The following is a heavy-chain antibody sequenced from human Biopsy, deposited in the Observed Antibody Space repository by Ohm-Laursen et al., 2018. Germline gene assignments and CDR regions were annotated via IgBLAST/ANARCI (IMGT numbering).Heavy chain of an antibody. J-gene: IGHJ4*02. CDR2: INCKTGAT. Sequence: SVKVSCKVSSYTFTDYNIHWMRQAPGQGLEWLGYINCKTGATNYAQKFQGAVTMTRDTSISTAYLALGSLRSADTAIYYCARDPLNGHKHFDYWGQGSLVTVSS. D-gene: IGHD2-8*01. CDR3: ARDPLNGHKHFDY. CDR1: SYTFTDYN. V-gene: IGHV1-2*02.